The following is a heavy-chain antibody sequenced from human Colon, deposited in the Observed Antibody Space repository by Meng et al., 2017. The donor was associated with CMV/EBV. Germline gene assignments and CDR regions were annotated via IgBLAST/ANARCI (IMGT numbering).Heavy chain of an antibody. D-gene: IGHD6-6*01. J-gene: IGHJ4*02. CDR1: GFIFTNFG. CDR2: IKQDGSEK. Sequence: GESLKISCEVSGFIFTNFGVHWVRQAPGKGLEWLANIKQDGSEKNYVDSVKGRFIISRDNAQNSLYLQMNSLRVEDTAIYYCMTPTGSSDYWGQGTLVTVSS. CDR3: MTPTGSSDY. V-gene: IGHV3-7*01.